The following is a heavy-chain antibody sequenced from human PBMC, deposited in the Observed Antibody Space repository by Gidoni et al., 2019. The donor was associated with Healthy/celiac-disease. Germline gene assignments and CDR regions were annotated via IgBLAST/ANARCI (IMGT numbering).Heavy chain of an antibody. CDR3: ALTVAVNDYYYGMDV. CDR1: GFTFSSYG. CDR2: IRYDGSNK. V-gene: IGHV3-30*02. J-gene: IGHJ6*02. Sequence: QVQLVESGGGVVQPGGSLRLSCAASGFTFSSYGMHWVRQAPGKGLEWVAFIRYDGSNKYYADSVKGRFTISRDNSKNTLYLQMNSLRAEDTAVYYCALTVAVNDYYYGMDVWGQGTTVTVSS. D-gene: IGHD6-19*01.